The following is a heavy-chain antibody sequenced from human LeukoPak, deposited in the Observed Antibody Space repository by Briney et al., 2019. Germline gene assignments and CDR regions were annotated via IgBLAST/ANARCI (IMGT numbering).Heavy chain of an antibody. CDR3: ARDLNLVFFDV. CDR2: ISHDGTVT. V-gene: IGHV3-74*01. Sequence: PGGSLRLSCEASGFSLTSYVMHWVRQAPGKGLMWVSRISHDGTVTSYADSVRGRFTVPRDNARNMLFLQMNSLSAEDTAVYYCARDLNLVFFDVWGRGTLVTVSS. D-gene: IGHD3-10*01. CDR1: GFSLTSYV. J-gene: IGHJ2*01.